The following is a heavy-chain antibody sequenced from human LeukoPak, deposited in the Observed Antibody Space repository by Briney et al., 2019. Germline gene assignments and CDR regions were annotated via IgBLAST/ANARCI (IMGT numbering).Heavy chain of an antibody. CDR1: GGSISGDY. CDR2: IHFTGSP. Sequence: PSETLSLTCTVSGGSISGDYWTWIRQAPGKGLEWIGYIHFTGSPNYNPSLKSRLTISVDTSKNQFSLHLNSVTAADTAVYYGAKGGGLFEYWGQGTLVTVSS. CDR3: AKGGGLFEY. V-gene: IGHV4-59*01. J-gene: IGHJ4*02. D-gene: IGHD3-16*01.